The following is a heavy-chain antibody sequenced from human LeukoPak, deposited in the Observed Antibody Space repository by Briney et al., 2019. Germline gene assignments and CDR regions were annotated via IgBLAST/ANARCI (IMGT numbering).Heavy chain of an antibody. CDR1: EFTFSSYA. Sequence: GGSLRLSCAGSEFTFSSYAMHWVRQAPGKGLEYVSAISSNGGSTYYANSVKGRFTISRDNSKNTLYLQMGSLRAEDMAVYYCARGVSSSSDYWGQGTLVTVSS. D-gene: IGHD6-6*01. V-gene: IGHV3-64*01. J-gene: IGHJ4*02. CDR2: ISSNGGST. CDR3: ARGVSSSSDY.